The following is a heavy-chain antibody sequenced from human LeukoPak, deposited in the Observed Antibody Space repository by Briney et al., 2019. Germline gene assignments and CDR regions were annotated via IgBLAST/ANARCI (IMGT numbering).Heavy chain of an antibody. V-gene: IGHV1-2*02. J-gene: IGHJ4*02. CDR1: GYTFTGYY. Sequence: ASVKVSCKASGYTFTGYYMHWVRQAPGRGLEWMGWINPNSGGTNYAQKFQGRVTMTRDTSIITAYMELSRLRSDDTAVYYCARDLDASSSLDYWGQGTLVTVSS. CDR2: INPNSGGT. D-gene: IGHD6-6*01. CDR3: ARDLDASSSLDY.